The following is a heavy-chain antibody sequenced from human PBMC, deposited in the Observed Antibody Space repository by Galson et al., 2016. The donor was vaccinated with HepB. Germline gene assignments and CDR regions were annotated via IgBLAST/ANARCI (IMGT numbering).Heavy chain of an antibody. V-gene: IGHV3-7*01. CDR2: IRRDESAR. CDR1: RFTFSDYW. Sequence: SLRLSCAASRFTFSDYWMTWVRQAPGKGLEWVANIRRDESARYYVDSVKGRFTISRDNAKNSLYLQMDSLRAEDTAVYYCARDVSPGYIGTYYDAFDVWGQGTMVTVSS. J-gene: IGHJ3*01. D-gene: IGHD1-26*01. CDR3: ARDVSPGYIGTYYDAFDV.